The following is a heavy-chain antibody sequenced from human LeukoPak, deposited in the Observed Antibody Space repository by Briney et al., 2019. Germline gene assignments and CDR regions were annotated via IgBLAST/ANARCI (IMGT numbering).Heavy chain of an antibody. D-gene: IGHD3-22*01. CDR2: INYSGNT. CDR3: ASGPYYDSSDSVDY. V-gene: IGHV4-61*08. CDR1: GGSISSGGNY. J-gene: IGHJ4*02. Sequence: SETLSLTCTVSGGSISSGGNYWTWIRQNPGKGLEWIGYINYSGNTYYNPSLKSRVTISVDTSKNQFSLKLSSVTAADTAVYYCASGPYYDSSDSVDYWGQGTLVTVPS.